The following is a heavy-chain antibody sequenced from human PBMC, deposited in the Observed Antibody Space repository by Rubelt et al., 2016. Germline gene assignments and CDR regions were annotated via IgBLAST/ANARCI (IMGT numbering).Heavy chain of an antibody. Sequence: VQVLESGGGSVQPGGSLRLSCTASEFTFSKYAMNWVRQAPGKGLEWVAVISYDGSNKYYADSVKGRITISRDNSTNKLFLQMNSLRAEDTAGYYCARDTITMLRGAPADYWGQGTLVTVSS. CDR3: ARDTITMLRGAPADY. CDR2: ISYDGSNK. D-gene: IGHD3-10*01. V-gene: IGHV3-30*03. CDR1: EFTFSKYA. J-gene: IGHJ4*02.